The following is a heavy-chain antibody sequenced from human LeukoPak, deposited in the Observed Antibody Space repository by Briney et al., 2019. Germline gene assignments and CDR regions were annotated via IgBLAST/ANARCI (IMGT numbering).Heavy chain of an antibody. CDR2: ISGSGGRT. V-gene: IGHV3-23*01. CDR1: GFTFSIYG. Sequence: GGTLRLSCAASGFTFSIYGMSWVRQAPGKGLEWVSAISGSGGRTYYADSVKGRFTISRDNSKNTLYLQMDSLRAEDTAVYYCAKGQEWELPSYFDYWGQGTLVTVSS. CDR3: AKGQEWELPSYFDY. D-gene: IGHD1-26*01. J-gene: IGHJ4*02.